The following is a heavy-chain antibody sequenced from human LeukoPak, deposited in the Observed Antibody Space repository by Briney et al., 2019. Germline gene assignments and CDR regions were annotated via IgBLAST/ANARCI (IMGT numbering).Heavy chain of an antibody. CDR3: ARVSEMGYRQSGIDY. V-gene: IGHV1-2*02. J-gene: IGHJ4*02. CDR2: INPNSGGT. Sequence: ASVKVSCKASGYTFTNYGIGWVRQAPGQGLEWMGWINPNSGGTNYAQKFQGRVTMTRDTSISTAYMQLSRLRSDDTAVYYCARVSEMGYRQSGIDYWGQGTLVTVSS. CDR1: GYTFTNYG. D-gene: IGHD1-26*01.